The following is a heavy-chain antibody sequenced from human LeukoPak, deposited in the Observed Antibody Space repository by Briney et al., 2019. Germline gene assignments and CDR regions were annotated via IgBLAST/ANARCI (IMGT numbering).Heavy chain of an antibody. CDR2: IYYSGST. V-gene: IGHV4-31*03. CDR3: ARVRIYDILTGYPFDY. CDR1: GGSISSGGYS. D-gene: IGHD3-9*01. J-gene: IGHJ4*02. Sequence: PSETLSLTCTVSGGSISSGGYSWSWIRQHPGKGLEWIGYIYYSGSTYYNPSLKSRVTISVDTSKNQFSLKLSSVTAADTAVYYCARVRIYDILTGYPFDYWGQGTLVTVSS.